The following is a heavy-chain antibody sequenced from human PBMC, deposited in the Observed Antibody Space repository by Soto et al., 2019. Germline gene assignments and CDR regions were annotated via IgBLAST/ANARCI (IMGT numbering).Heavy chain of an antibody. CDR2: IYYSGST. CDR3: ARAEEDYGSGSYYAYYYGMDV. J-gene: IGHJ6*02. V-gene: IGHV4-59*01. D-gene: IGHD3-10*01. CDR1: GGSISSYY. Sequence: KTSETLSLTCTVSGGSISSYYWSWIRQPPGKGLEWIGYIYYSGSTNYNPSLKSRVTISVDTSKNQFSLKLSSVTAADTAVYYCARAEEDYGSGSYYAYYYGMDVWGQGTTVTVSS.